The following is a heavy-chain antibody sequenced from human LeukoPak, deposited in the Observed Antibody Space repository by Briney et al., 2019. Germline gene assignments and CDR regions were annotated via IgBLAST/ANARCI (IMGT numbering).Heavy chain of an antibody. CDR1: GGSISSSNW. J-gene: IGHJ4*02. D-gene: IGHD3-16*02. CDR3: ARRAFGGVIVFPQMFDY. V-gene: IGHV4-4*02. CDR2: IYHSGST. Sequence: SETLSLTCAVSGGSISSSNWWSWVRQPPGKGLEWIGEIYHSGSTNYNPSLKSRVTISVDKSKNQFSLKLSSVTAADTAVYYCARRAFGGVIVFPQMFDYWGQGTLVTVSS.